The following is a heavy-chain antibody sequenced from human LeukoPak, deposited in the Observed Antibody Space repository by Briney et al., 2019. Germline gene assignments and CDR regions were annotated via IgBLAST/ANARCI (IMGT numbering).Heavy chain of an antibody. J-gene: IGHJ4*02. V-gene: IGHV3-64*01. D-gene: IGHD2-8*01. CDR2: ISSKGGST. Sequence: GGSRRLSCAASGFTFSSYVMHWVRQAPGKGLEYVSAISSKGGSTYYPNSGKGRFTISRDNSKNTLYLQMGSLRAEDIAIYYCARSKRYCTNGICYTNGGFDHWGQGTLVTVSS. CDR1: GFTFSSYV. CDR3: ARSKRYCTNGICYTNGGFDH.